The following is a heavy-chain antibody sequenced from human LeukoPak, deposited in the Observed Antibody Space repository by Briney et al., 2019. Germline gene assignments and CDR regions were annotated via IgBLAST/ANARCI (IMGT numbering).Heavy chain of an antibody. CDR1: GGTFSSYA. J-gene: IGHJ5*02. CDR2: IIPIFGTA. V-gene: IGHV1-69*05. Sequence: SVKVSCKASGGTFSSYAISWVRQAPGQGLEWMGRIIPIFGTANYAQKFQGRVTITTDESTSTAYMELSSLRSEGTAVYYCARVVDFWSGYYQYWFDPWGQGTLVTVSS. CDR3: ARVVDFWSGYYQYWFDP. D-gene: IGHD3-3*01.